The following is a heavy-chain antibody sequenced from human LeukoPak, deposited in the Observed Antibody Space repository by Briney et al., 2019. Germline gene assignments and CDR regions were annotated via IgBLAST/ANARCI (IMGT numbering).Heavy chain of an antibody. D-gene: IGHD4-17*01. CDR2: INPSGGST. J-gene: IGHJ5*02. CDR3: ARVMGYGDYDGGGQRGYSNWFDP. CDR1: GYTLTSYF. Sequence: ASVKVSCKASGYTLTSYFMHWVRQAPGQGLEWMGIINPSGGSTSYAKKFQGRVTMTRDTSTSTVYMELSSLRSEDTAVYYCARVMGYGDYDGGGQRGYSNWFDPWGQGTLVTVSS. V-gene: IGHV1-46*01.